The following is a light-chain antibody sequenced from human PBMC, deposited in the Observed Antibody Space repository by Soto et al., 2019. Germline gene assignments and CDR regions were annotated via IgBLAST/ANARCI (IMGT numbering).Light chain of an antibody. J-gene: IGLJ1*01. CDR1: SSDVGGYNY. V-gene: IGLV2-14*03. Sequence: QSVLTQPASVSGSPGQSITISCTGTSSDVGGYNYVSWYQHHPGKAPKLMIYDVSNRPSGVSNRFSGSKSGNTASLTISVLQPEDEADYYCCSYTTSNTRQIVFGTGTKLTVL. CDR3: CSYTTSNTRQIV. CDR2: DVS.